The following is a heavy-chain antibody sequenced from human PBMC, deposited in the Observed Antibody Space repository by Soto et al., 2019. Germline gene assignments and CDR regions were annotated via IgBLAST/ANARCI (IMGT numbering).Heavy chain of an antibody. CDR1: GFTVSSNY. CDR2: IYSGGST. CDR3: AKVTHVAAAGNFDY. D-gene: IGHD6-13*01. V-gene: IGHV3-53*05. J-gene: IGHJ4*02. Sequence: GGSLRLSCAASGFTVSSNYMSWVRQAPGKGLEWVSVIYSGGSTYYADSVKGRFTISRDNSKNTLYLQMNSLRAEDTAVYYCAKVTHVAAAGNFDYWGQGTLVTVSS.